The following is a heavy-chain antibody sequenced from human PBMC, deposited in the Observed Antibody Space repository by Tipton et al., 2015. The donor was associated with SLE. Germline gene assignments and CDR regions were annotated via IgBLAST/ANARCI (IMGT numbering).Heavy chain of an antibody. J-gene: IGHJ4*02. CDR3: ASEGYCSGGSCLFDY. V-gene: IGHV3-30*04. Sequence: SLRLSCAASGFTFSSYVMHWVRQAPGKGLEWVAVISYDGSNKYYADSVKGRFTISRDNSKNTLYLQMNSLRAEDTAVYYCASEGYCSGGSCLFDYWGQGTLVTVSS. D-gene: IGHD2-15*01. CDR2: ISYDGSNK. CDR1: GFTFSSYV.